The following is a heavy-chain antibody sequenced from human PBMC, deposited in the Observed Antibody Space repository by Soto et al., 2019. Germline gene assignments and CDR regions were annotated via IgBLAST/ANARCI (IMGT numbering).Heavy chain of an antibody. CDR1: GGYISSYY. Sequence: SETLSLTCTVSGGYISSYYWSWIRQPPGKGLEWIGYIYYSGSTKYNPSLKSRVTISVDTSKNQFSLNLTSVTAADTAVYYCARGRGYSGYESTYYFDYWGQGTLVTVSS. CDR3: ARGRGYSGYESTYYFDY. CDR2: IYYSGST. D-gene: IGHD5-12*01. J-gene: IGHJ4*02. V-gene: IGHV4-59*01.